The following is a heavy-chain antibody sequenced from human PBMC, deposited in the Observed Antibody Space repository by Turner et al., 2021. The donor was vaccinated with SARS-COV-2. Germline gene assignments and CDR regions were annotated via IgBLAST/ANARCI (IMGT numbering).Heavy chain of an antibody. D-gene: IGHD2-8*01. CDR2: IGYDGSNK. Sequence: QVHLVESGGVLVLPGRSLRLSCEASGFTFSSYGMHWVRQAPGKGLEWVAVIGYDGSNKYYADSVKGRFTISRDNSKNTLYLQMNSLRAEDTAVYYWARDPNAGYYYMDVWGKGTTVTVSS. CDR3: ARDPNAGYYYMDV. J-gene: IGHJ6*03. CDR1: GFTFSSYG. V-gene: IGHV3-33*01.